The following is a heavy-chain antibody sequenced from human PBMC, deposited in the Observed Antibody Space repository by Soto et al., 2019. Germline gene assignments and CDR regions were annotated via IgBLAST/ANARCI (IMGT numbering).Heavy chain of an antibody. D-gene: IGHD2-21*01. J-gene: IGHJ4*02. Sequence: EVQLVESGGGLVKAGGSLRLFCTASGFTFRNYNMNWVRQAPGKGLEWVSSISTGGAYMFYADSVKGRFTISRDNAQNSLFLQIDSPRAEDTAVYYFASDIASPGGDYFDSWGQGTLVTVSS. CDR3: ASDIASPGGDYFDS. CDR2: ISTGGAYM. CDR1: GFTFRNYN. V-gene: IGHV3-21*06.